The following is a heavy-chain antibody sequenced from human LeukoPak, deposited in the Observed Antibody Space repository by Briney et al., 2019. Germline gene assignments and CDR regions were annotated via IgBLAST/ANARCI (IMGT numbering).Heavy chain of an antibody. CDR1: GFTFSSYA. V-gene: IGHV3-23*01. CDR2: ISGNGGST. Sequence: GGSLRLSCAASGFTFSSYAMSWVRQAPGKGLEWVSAISGNGGSTYYADSVKGRFTISRDNSKNTLYLQMNSLRAEDTAVYYCAKLVGFTMIVSHFDYWGQGTLVTVSS. D-gene: IGHD3-22*01. CDR3: AKLVGFTMIVSHFDY. J-gene: IGHJ4*02.